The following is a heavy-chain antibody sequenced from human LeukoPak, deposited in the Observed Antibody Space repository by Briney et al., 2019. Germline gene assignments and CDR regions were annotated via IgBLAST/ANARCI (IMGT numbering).Heavy chain of an antibody. V-gene: IGHV3-48*01. Sequence: GGSLRLSCAASGFIFSNYDMNWVRQAPGKGLGWISYISSSNTTIYYADSVKGRFTISRDNAKNSLYLQMNSLRAEDTAVYYCARTRGYSYGQYYFDYWGQGTLVTVSS. CDR3: ARTRGYSYGQYYFDY. CDR1: GFIFSNYD. CDR2: ISSSNTTI. D-gene: IGHD5-18*01. J-gene: IGHJ4*02.